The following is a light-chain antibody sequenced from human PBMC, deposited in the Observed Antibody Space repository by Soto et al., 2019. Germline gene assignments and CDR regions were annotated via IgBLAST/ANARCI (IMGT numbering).Light chain of an antibody. CDR1: QSVVTY. V-gene: IGKV1-39*01. J-gene: IGKJ4*01. Sequence: DIQMTQSPSSLSASVGDRVTITCRASQSVVTYVNWYQQKPGKAPSLLIYVSSSLQSGVPSRFSGSGSGTDFTLTINSLQPEDFATYYCQQGYTTPTFGGGTKVEIK. CDR2: VSS. CDR3: QQGYTTPT.